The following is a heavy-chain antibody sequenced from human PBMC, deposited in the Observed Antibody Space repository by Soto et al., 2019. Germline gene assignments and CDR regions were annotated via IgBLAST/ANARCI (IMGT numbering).Heavy chain of an antibody. J-gene: IGHJ6*02. D-gene: IGHD5-18*01. CDR2: MNPNSGNT. Sequence: ASVKVSCKASGYTFTSYDINWVRQATGQGLEWMGWMNPNSGNTGYAQKFQGRVTMTRNTSISTAYMELSSLRSEDTAMYYCARSGRGEPMDTAMVPSHYYYYYGMDVWGQGTTVTVSS. CDR3: ARSGRGEPMDTAMVPSHYYYYYGMDV. V-gene: IGHV1-8*01. CDR1: GYTFTSYD.